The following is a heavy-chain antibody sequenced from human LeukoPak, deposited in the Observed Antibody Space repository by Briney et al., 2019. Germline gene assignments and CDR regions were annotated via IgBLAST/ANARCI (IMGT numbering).Heavy chain of an antibody. Sequence: SETLSLTCTVSGGSFSTYYWNWLRQPPGKGLEWIGYICYSGTTNYNPSHKSRPTISVDTSNNQFSLKLSSVTAADTAVYYCASTSGYCSGGNCYPAFDYWGQGTLVTVSS. CDR1: GGSFSTYY. CDR2: ICYSGTT. V-gene: IGHV4-59*01. D-gene: IGHD2-15*01. J-gene: IGHJ4*02. CDR3: ASTSGYCSGGNCYPAFDY.